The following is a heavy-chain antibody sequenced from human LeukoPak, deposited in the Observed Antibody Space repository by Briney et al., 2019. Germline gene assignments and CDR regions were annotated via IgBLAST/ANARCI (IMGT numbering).Heavy chain of an antibody. D-gene: IGHD2-15*01. CDR2: IWYDGTNT. V-gene: IGHV3-33*01. CDR3: ARDFCSGGSCYPDAFDI. J-gene: IGHJ3*02. Sequence: PGRSLRLSCAASGFTFSSYGMHWVREAPGKGLVWVADIWYDGTNTYYAASVKGRFTISRDNSKNTPYLQMNSLRAEDTAVYYCARDFCSGGSCYPDAFDIWGQGTMVTVSS. CDR1: GFTFSSYG.